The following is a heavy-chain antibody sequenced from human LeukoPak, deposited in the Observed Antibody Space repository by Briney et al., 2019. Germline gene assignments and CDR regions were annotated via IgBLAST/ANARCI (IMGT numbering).Heavy chain of an antibody. CDR2: ISGSGGST. CDR3: AKGDWFDP. Sequence: GGSLRLSCAASEFTVSTNYLSWVRQAPGKGLEWVSAISGSGGSTYYADSVKGRFTISRDNSKNTLYLQMNSLRAEDTAVYYCAKGDWFDPWGQGTLVTVSS. V-gene: IGHV3-23*01. J-gene: IGHJ5*02. CDR1: EFTVSTNY.